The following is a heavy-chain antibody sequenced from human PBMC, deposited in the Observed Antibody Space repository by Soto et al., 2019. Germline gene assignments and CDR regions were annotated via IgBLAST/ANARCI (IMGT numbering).Heavy chain of an antibody. D-gene: IGHD2-15*01. CDR1: GGSVSSNSAA. J-gene: IGHJ4*02. Sequence: PSPTLSLTCAISGGSVSSNSAAWNWIRPSPSRGLEWLGRTYYRSKWYNDYAVSVKSRITINPDTSKNQFSLQLNSVTPEDTAVYYCASSTRVSDKYAYIDYWGQATLVTVSS. V-gene: IGHV6-1*01. CDR3: ASSTRVSDKYAYIDY. CDR2: TYYRSKWYN.